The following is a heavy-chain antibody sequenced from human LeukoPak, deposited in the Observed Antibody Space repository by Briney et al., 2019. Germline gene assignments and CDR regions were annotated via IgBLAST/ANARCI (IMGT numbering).Heavy chain of an antibody. D-gene: IGHD6-13*01. CDR2: ISGSCGST. Sequence: GGSVRLACAASVFTFSSYASSWARQAPGKGLEWVSTISGSCGSTNYVDSLMRRFTISRDNSKSTLYLQMTSLRAEDTAVYYCAKDSKIPQQPLDYWGEGTVDPVSS. V-gene: IGHV3-23*01. J-gene: IGHJ4*02. CDR1: VFTFSSYA. CDR3: AKDSKIPQQPLDY.